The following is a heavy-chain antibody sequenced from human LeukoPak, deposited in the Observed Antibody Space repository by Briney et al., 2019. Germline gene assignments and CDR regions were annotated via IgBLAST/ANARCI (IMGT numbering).Heavy chain of an antibody. Sequence: GGSLRLSCAASGFTFSTYGMHWVRQAPGKGLEWVAVIWYDGSNTYHADSVKGRFTISRDNSKNTLYPQMNSLRAEDTAVYYCARAPYDSYSPLFGYSFDYWGQGTLVTFSS. CDR3: ARAPYDSYSPLFGYSFDY. CDR1: GFTFSTYG. CDR2: IWYDGSNT. J-gene: IGHJ4*02. D-gene: IGHD3-22*01. V-gene: IGHV3-33*01.